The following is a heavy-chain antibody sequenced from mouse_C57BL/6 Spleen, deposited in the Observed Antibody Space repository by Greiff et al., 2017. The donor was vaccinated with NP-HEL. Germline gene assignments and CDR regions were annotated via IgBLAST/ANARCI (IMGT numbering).Heavy chain of an antibody. Sequence: VQLQQSGAELVRPGTSVKVSCKASGYAFTNYLIEWVKQRPGQGLEWIGVINPGSGGTNYNEKFKGKATLTADKSSSTAYMQLSSLTSEDSAVYFCARGGYDYDEDWYFDVWGTGTTVTVSS. CDR2: INPGSGGT. V-gene: IGHV1-54*01. D-gene: IGHD2-4*01. J-gene: IGHJ1*03. CDR3: ARGGYDYDEDWYFDV. CDR1: GYAFTNYL.